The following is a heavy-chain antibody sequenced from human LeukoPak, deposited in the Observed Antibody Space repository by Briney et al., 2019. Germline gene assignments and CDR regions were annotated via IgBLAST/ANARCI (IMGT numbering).Heavy chain of an antibody. J-gene: IGHJ6*03. CDR2: IYYSEST. CDR1: GGSISSSSYY. D-gene: IGHD2-21*02. CDR3: ARDGGDWNYYYYYYMDV. Sequence: SETLSLTCTVSGGSISSSSYYWGWIRQPPGKGLGWIGTIYYSESTYYNPSLKSRVTISVDTSKNQFSLKLSSVTAADTAVYYCARDGGDWNYYYYYYMDVWGKGTTVTVSS. V-gene: IGHV4-39*07.